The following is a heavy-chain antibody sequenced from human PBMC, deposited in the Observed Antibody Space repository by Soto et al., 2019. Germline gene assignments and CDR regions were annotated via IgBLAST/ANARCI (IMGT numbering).Heavy chain of an antibody. CDR1: GGSISTYY. D-gene: IGHD3-22*01. J-gene: IGHJ4*02. CDR3: ARAPQYYDSSGYYYYYFAY. Sequence: PSETLSLTCTVSGGSISTYYWSWIRQPPGKGLEWIGYVYYSGSTKYNPSLKSRITISVDTSKNQFSLKLSSVTAADTAVYYCARAPQYYDSSGYYYYYFAYWGQGTLVTVYS. CDR2: VYYSGST. V-gene: IGHV4-59*01.